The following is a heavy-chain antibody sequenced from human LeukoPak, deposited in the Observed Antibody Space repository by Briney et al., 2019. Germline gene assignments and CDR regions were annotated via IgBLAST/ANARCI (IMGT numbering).Heavy chain of an antibody. V-gene: IGHV3-21*01. CDR2: ISSSSSYI. D-gene: IGHD6-19*01. J-gene: IGHJ4*02. CDR1: GFTFSSYS. CDR3: ARDLGSGWQYYFDY. Sequence: GGSLRLSCAASGFTFSSYSMNWVRQAPGKGLEWVSSISSSSSYIYYADSVKGRFTISRDNAKNSLYLQMNGLRAEDTAVYYCARDLGSGWQYYFDYWGQGTLVTVSS.